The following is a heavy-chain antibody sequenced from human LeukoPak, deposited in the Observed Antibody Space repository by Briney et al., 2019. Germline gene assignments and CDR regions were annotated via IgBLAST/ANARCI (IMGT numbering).Heavy chain of an antibody. J-gene: IGHJ4*02. CDR1: GFTLSSYS. V-gene: IGHV3-21*01. Sequence: PGRSLRLSCAASGFTLSSYSMNWVRQAPGKGLEWVSSISTSSSYIYYTDSVKGRFTISRDNAKNSLYLQMNSLRAEDTAVYYCATRRDGYNSDYWGEGTLVTVSS. CDR2: ISTSSSYI. D-gene: IGHD5-24*01. CDR3: ATRRDGYNSDY.